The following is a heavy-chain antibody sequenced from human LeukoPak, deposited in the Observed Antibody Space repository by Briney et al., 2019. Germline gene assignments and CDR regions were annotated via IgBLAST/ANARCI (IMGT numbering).Heavy chain of an antibody. Sequence: SQTLSLTCTVSGGSISSYYRSCIRQPAGKGLEWIVRIYTTGSTNYNPSLKSRVTMSADTSKTQFSLKLRSVTAADTAVNYCAREWRVVSGYYGMDVWGQGTTVTVSS. D-gene: IGHD2-15*01. J-gene: IGHJ6*02. CDR2: IYTTGST. V-gene: IGHV4-4*07. CDR3: AREWRVVSGYYGMDV. CDR1: GGSISSYY.